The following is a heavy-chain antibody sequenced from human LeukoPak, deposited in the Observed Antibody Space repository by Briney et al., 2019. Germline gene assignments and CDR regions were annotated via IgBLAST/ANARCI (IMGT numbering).Heavy chain of an antibody. V-gene: IGHV4-39*01. CDR3: ARHVSSSWYLKGAYYFDY. CDR2: IYYSGST. Sequence: SETLSLTCTVSGGSISSSSYYWGWIRQPPGKGLEWIGSIYYSGSTYYNPSLKSRVTISVDTSKNQFSLKLSSVTAAGTAVYYCARHVSSSWYLKGAYYFDYWGQGTLVTVSS. J-gene: IGHJ4*02. D-gene: IGHD6-13*01. CDR1: GGSISSSSYY.